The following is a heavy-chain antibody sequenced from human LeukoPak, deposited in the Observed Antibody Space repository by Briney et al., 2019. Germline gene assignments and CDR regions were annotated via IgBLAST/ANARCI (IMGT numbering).Heavy chain of an antibody. CDR3: ARVSRVYYYYYMDV. CDR1: GFTFSSYV. V-gene: IGHV3-64*01. J-gene: IGHJ6*03. CDR2: ISSNGGST. Sequence: GGSLRLSCAASGFTFSSYVMHWVRQAPGKGLEYVSAISSNGGSTYYANSVKGGFTISRDNSKNTLYLQMGSLRAEDMAVYYCARVSRVYYYYYMDVWGKGTTVTVSS.